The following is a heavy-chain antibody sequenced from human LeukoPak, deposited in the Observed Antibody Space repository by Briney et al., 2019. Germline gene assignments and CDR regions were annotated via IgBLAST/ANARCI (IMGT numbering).Heavy chain of an antibody. Sequence: LEASVKVSCKASGYTFTDYYLHWVRQAPERGLEWMGWINPNNGDTNYAQKFQGRVTMTRDTSISTAYMELSRLRSDDTAVYYCARDRWNSGYYYMDVWGKGTTVTVSS. CDR1: GYTFTDYY. D-gene: IGHD1-7*01. J-gene: IGHJ6*03. CDR2: INPNNGDT. CDR3: ARDRWNSGYYYMDV. V-gene: IGHV1-2*02.